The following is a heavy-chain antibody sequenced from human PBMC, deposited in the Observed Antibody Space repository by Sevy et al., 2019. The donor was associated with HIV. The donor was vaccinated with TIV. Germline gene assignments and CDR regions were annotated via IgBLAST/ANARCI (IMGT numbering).Heavy chain of an antibody. CDR2: FNPKSGGT. V-gene: IGHV1-2*06. D-gene: IGHD2-2*01. J-gene: IGHJ4*02. CDR1: GYTFSGYY. Sequence: ASVKVSCKASGYTFSGYYIHWVRQAPGQGLEWMGRFNPKSGGTNYAQKFQGRVTMTTDTSISTSYMDLSRLRSDDTAGYYCAGGLEYCGSIDCPCGFWGQGTLVTVSS. CDR3: AGGLEYCGSIDCPCGF.